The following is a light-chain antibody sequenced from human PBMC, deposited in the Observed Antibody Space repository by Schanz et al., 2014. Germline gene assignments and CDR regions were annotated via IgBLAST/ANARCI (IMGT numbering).Light chain of an antibody. CDR1: QSVSSNY. CDR3: VQRNVWPWT. V-gene: IGKV3D-20*02. CDR2: GAS. Sequence: EIVLTQSPGTLSLSPGERATLSCRASQSVSSNYLAWYQQKPGQAPRLLVYGASTRATGIPARFSGSGSGTDFTLTISSLEPEDFAVYYCVQRNVWPWTFGQGTTVEFK. J-gene: IGKJ1*01.